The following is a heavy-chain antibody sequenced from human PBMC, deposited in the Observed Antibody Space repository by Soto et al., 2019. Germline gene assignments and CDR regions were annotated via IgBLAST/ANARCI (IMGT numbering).Heavy chain of an antibody. CDR2: IFHSGST. Sequence: SETMSLTCAVSGGSISSGCYSWSWLRKPPGKGLEWIGYIFHSGSTYYNPSLKSRVTISVDTSKNQFSLKLSSVTAADTAVYYCARLGRGGSERVATIPPGYFQHWGQGTLVTVSS. J-gene: IGHJ1*01. V-gene: IGHV4-30-2*03. CDR3: ARLGRGGSERVATIPPGYFQH. D-gene: IGHD5-12*01. CDR1: GGSISSGCYS.